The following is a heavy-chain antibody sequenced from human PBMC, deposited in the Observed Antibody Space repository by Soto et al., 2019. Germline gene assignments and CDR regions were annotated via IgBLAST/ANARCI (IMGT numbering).Heavy chain of an antibody. J-gene: IGHJ3*02. Sequence: QVQLVQSGAEVKKPGSSVKVSCKASGGTFSSYTISWVRQAPGQGLEWMGRIIPILGIANYAKKFQGRVTITADKSTSTAYMELSSLRSEDTAVYYCASPSGPNDAFDIWGQGTMVTVSS. CDR3: ASPSGPNDAFDI. D-gene: IGHD2-15*01. V-gene: IGHV1-69*02. CDR2: IIPILGIA. CDR1: GGTFSSYT.